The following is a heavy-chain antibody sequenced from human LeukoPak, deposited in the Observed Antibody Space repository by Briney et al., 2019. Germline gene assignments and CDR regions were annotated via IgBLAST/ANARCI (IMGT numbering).Heavy chain of an antibody. Sequence: PGGSLRLSCAASAFTFSDYYMSWIRQAPGKGLEWVSYISSGGSTIDYADSVKGRFTISRDDAKNSLYLQMNSLRVEDTAVYYCARDRSSVQMATKILDYWGQGTLVTVSS. J-gene: IGHJ4*02. V-gene: IGHV3-11*04. D-gene: IGHD5-24*01. CDR2: ISSGGSTI. CDR3: ARDRSSVQMATKILDY. CDR1: AFTFSDYY.